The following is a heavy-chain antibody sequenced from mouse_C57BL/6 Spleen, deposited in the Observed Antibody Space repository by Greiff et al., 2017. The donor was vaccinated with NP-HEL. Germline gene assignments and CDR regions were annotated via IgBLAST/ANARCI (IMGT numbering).Heavy chain of an antibody. V-gene: IGHV1-85*01. D-gene: IGHD3-2*02. Sequence: VQRVESGPELVKPGASVKLSCKASGYTFTSYDINWVKQRPGQGLEWIGWIYPRDGSTKYNEKFKGKATLTVDTSSSTAYMELHSLTSEDSAVYFCASRQLRPYYYAMDYWGQGTSVTVSS. CDR2: IYPRDGST. CDR3: ASRQLRPYYYAMDY. J-gene: IGHJ4*01. CDR1: GYTFTSYD.